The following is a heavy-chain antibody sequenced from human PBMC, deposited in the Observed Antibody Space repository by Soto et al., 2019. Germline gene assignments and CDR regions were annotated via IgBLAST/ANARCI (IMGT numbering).Heavy chain of an antibody. V-gene: IGHV3-11*01. CDR1: GFTLSDYY. CDR3: GRFRGDGYYNF. Sequence: QVQLVESGGGLVKPGGSLRLSCAASGFTLSDYYMTWIRQAPGKGLEWVSDISISGTTIHYADSVRGRFTISRDNAKNSLWLQMDTLGAEDTAVYSCGRFRGDGYYNFWGQGTLVTVSS. D-gene: IGHD3-9*01. J-gene: IGHJ4*02. CDR2: ISISGTTI.